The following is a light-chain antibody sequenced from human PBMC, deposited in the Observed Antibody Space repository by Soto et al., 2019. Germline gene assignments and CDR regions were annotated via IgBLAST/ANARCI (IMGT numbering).Light chain of an antibody. CDR2: HAS. CDR3: QQYNSYS. Sequence: HITHSPSSLSSSVLYICTMTCRASQSISNWLALYQQKPGTAPKLLIYHASTLESGVPSRFSGSGSGTEFTLTISSLQPDDFATYYCQQYNSYSFGQGTKVDIK. CDR1: QSISNW. J-gene: IGKJ1*01. V-gene: IGKV1-5*01.